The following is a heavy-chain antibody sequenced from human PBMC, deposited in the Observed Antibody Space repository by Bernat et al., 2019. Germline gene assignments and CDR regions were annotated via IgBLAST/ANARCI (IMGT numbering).Heavy chain of an antibody. Sequence: QVQLVQSGAEVKKPGDSVKVSCKASGYTFTSYYMHWVRQAPGQGLEWMGIINPSGGSTSYAQKFQGRVTMTRDTSTSTVYMELSSLRSEDTAVYYCARGSLWFGELLYYYYGMDVWGQGTTVTVSS. CDR1: GYTFTSYY. V-gene: IGHV1-46*01. J-gene: IGHJ6*02. CDR2: INPSGGST. D-gene: IGHD3-10*01. CDR3: ARGSLWFGELLYYYYGMDV.